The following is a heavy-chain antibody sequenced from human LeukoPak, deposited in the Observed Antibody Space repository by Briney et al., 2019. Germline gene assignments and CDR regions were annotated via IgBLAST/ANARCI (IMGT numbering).Heavy chain of an antibody. CDR1: GFTFRDYS. J-gene: IGHJ4*02. V-gene: IGHV3-23*01. CDR3: VKERDRGIDVADDFDL. Sequence: GESLRLSCAASGFTFRDYSMAWVRQVPGGGLEWVSAISIPTFTLYADPVRGRFIISRGNSKNTLYLQMNNLRAADTAVYYCVKERDRGIDVADDFDLWGQGTLVTVSS. D-gene: IGHD6-19*01. CDR2: ISIPTFT.